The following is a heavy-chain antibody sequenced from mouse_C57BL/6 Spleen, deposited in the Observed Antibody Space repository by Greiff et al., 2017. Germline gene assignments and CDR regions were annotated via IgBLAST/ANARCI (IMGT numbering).Heavy chain of an antibody. CDR3: ARRDDYDGPFMDY. J-gene: IGHJ4*01. D-gene: IGHD2-4*01. Sequence: EVQVVESGGDLVKPGGSLKLSCAASGFTFSSYGMSWVRQTPDKRLEWVATISSGGSYTSYPDSVQGRFTISRDNAKNTLYLQMSSLKSEDTAMYYCARRDDYDGPFMDYWGQGTSVTVSS. CDR2: ISSGGSYT. V-gene: IGHV5-6*01. CDR1: GFTFSSYG.